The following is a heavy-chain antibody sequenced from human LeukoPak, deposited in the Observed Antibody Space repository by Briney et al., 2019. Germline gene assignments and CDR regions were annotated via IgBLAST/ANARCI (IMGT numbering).Heavy chain of an antibody. CDR2: INSDGSCT. Sequence: GGSLRLSCAASGFTFSSYWMHWVRQAPGKGLVWVSRINSDGSCTSYADSVKGRFTISRDNAKNTLYLQMNSLRAEDTAVYYCARRCSTSCYVNDYWGQGTLVTVSS. CDR1: GFTFSSYW. CDR3: ARRCSTSCYVNDY. J-gene: IGHJ4*02. V-gene: IGHV3-74*01. D-gene: IGHD2-2*01.